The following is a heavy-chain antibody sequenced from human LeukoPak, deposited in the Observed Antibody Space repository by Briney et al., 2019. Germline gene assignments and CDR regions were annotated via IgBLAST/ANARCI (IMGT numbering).Heavy chain of an antibody. CDR3: ARATYCGGNCYPPEYYCDY. D-gene: IGHD2-21*02. CDR1: GGSISSGGYY. V-gene: IGHV4-31*03. Sequence: PSQTLSLTCTVSGGSISSGGYYWSWIRQHPGKGLEWFGFIYYSGSTYYNPSLKSRVTISVDTSKNQFSLKLSSVTAADTAVYYCARATYCGGNCYPPEYYCDYWGQGTLVSVSS. CDR2: IYYSGST. J-gene: IGHJ4*02.